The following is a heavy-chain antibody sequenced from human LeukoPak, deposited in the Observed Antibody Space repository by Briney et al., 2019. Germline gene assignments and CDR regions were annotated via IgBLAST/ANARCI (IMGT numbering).Heavy chain of an antibody. Sequence: GSLRLSCAASGFIFSSYWMSWVRQAPGKGLEWVANIKRDGNEIYYVDSVKGRFTISRDNVKNSLFLQMNSLRAEDTAVYYCARRGWDLLSFFDYWGQGTLVTVSS. CDR1: GFIFSSYW. V-gene: IGHV3-7*01. CDR2: IKRDGNEI. D-gene: IGHD1-26*01. J-gene: IGHJ4*02. CDR3: ARRGWDLLSFFDY.